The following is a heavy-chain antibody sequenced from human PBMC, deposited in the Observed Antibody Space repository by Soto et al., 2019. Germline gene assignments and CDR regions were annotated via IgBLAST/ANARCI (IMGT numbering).Heavy chain of an antibody. Sequence: LRLSCAASGFTFSDYYMSWIRQAPGKGLEWVSYISSSGSTIYYADSVKGRFTISRDNAKNSLYLQMNSLRAEDTAVYYCARARYYYGSGQNKANWFDPWGQGTLVTVSS. V-gene: IGHV3-11*01. D-gene: IGHD3-10*01. CDR3: ARARYYYGSGQNKANWFDP. J-gene: IGHJ5*02. CDR2: ISSSGSTI. CDR1: GFTFSDYY.